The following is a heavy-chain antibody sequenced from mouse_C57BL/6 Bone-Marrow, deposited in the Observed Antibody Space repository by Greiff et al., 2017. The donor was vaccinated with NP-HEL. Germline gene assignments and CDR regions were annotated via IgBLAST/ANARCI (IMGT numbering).Heavy chain of an antibody. D-gene: IGHD1-1*01. J-gene: IGHJ3*01. Sequence: VHVKQPGPELVKPGASVKISCKASGYSFTDYNMNWVKQSNGKSLEWIGVINPNYGTTSYNQKFKGKATLTVDQSSSTAYMQLNSLTSEDSAVYYCARRGDYGSSFAYWGQGTLVTVSA. CDR3: ARRGDYGSSFAY. CDR1: GYSFTDYN. CDR2: INPNYGTT. V-gene: IGHV1-39*01.